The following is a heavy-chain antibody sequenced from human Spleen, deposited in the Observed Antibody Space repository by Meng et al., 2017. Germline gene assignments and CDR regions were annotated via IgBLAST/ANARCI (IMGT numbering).Heavy chain of an antibody. CDR1: GGTFSSYA. D-gene: IGHD2-2*01. Sequence: ASVKVSCKASGGTFSSYAISWVRQAPGQGLEWMGWINTNTGNPTYAQGFTGRLVFSLDTSVSTAYLQLSGLKADDTAVYYCTRDGYSDCSSTSCFDYWGQGNPVTVSS. V-gene: IGHV7-4-1*02. J-gene: IGHJ4*02. CDR2: INTNTGNP. CDR3: TRDGYSDCSSTSCFDY.